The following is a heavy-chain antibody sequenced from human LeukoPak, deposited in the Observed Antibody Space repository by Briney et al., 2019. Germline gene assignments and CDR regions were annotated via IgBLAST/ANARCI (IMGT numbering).Heavy chain of an antibody. CDR2: IYSGGST. Sequence: GGSLRLSCAASGFTVSSNYMSWVRQAPGKGLEWVSVIYSGGSTYYADSVKGRFTISRDNSKNTLYLQMNSLRAEDTAVYYCAKDTLRLGEFRSYGMDVWGQGTTVTVSS. J-gene: IGHJ6*02. D-gene: IGHD3-16*01. CDR1: GFTVSSNY. V-gene: IGHV3-53*05. CDR3: AKDTLRLGEFRSYGMDV.